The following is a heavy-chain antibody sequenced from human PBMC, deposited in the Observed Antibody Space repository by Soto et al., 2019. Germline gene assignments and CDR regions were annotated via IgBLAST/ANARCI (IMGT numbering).Heavy chain of an antibody. CDR3: ARDFIVVVAAALLRQAPDPYYYYGMGV. D-gene: IGHD2-2*02. J-gene: IGHJ6*02. CDR1: GYRFPDYY. Sequence: ASVKVSFKTSGYRFPDYYIHWVRQAPGQGLEWMGIINPSGGNTTYSQKFQGRITMTRDTSTSTVYMELSSLRSEDTAIYYCARDFIVVVAAALLRQAPDPYYYYGMGVWGQGTTVTVSS. CDR2: INPSGGNT. V-gene: IGHV1-46*01.